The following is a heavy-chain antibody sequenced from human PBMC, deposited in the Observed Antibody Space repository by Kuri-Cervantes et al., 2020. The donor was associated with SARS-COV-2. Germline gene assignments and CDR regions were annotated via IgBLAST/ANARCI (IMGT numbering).Heavy chain of an antibody. CDR1: GYTLTELS. Sequence: ASVKVSCKVSGYTLTELSMHWVRQAPGKGLEWMGRFDPEDGETIYAQKLQGRVTMTADTSTSTAYMELRSLRSDDTAVYYCARDRLYDFWSGYYTGGFDYWGQGTLVTVSS. CDR3: ARDRLYDFWSGYYTGGFDY. D-gene: IGHD3-3*01. CDR2: FDPEDGET. V-gene: IGHV1-24*01. J-gene: IGHJ4*02.